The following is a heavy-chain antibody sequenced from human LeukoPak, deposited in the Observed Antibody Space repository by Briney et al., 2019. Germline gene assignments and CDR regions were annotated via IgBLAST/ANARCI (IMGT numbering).Heavy chain of an antibody. CDR3: ARAPFYDFWSGYSGGYYFDY. CDR2: IIPILGIA. CDR1: GGTFSSYA. Sequence: ASVKLSCKASGGTFSSYAISWVRQAPGQGLEWMGRIIPILGIANYAQKFQGRVTITADKSTSTAYMELSSLRSEDTAVYYCARAPFYDFWSGYSGGYYFDYWGQGTLVTVSS. V-gene: IGHV1-69*04. J-gene: IGHJ4*02. D-gene: IGHD3-3*01.